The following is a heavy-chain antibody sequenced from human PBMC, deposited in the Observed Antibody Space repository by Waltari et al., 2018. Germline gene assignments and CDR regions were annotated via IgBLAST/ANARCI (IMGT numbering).Heavy chain of an antibody. CDR3: ARASDLYYYMDV. D-gene: IGHD1-26*01. CDR2: IWYDGSNK. V-gene: IGHV3-33*01. CDR1: GFTFSSYG. Sequence: QVQLVDSGGGVVQPGRSLRLSCAASGFTFSSYGMHWVRQAPGKGMEGVAVIWYDGSNKYYADSVKGRFTISRDNSKNTLYLQMNSLRAEDTAVYYCARASDLYYYMDVWGKGTTVTVSS. J-gene: IGHJ6*03.